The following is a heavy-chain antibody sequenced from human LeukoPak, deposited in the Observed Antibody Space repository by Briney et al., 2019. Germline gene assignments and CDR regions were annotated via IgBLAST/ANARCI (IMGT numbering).Heavy chain of an antibody. CDR2: ISGTTTTI. D-gene: IGHD5-24*01. CDR3: ARDRGNGYRDY. CDR1: EFTFSSYG. J-gene: IGHJ4*02. Sequence: GGSLRLSCVASEFTFSSYGMNWVRQTPGGGLEWLSYISGTTTTIHYADSVKGRFTISRDNAKNSLYLQMNSLRAEDTAVFYCARDRGNGYRDYWGQGTLVTVSS. V-gene: IGHV3-48*04.